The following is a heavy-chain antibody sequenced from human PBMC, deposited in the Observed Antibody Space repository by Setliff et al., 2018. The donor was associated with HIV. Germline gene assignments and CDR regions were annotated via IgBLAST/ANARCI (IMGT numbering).Heavy chain of an antibody. CDR1: GFTFSSYS. V-gene: IGHV3-21*01. D-gene: IGHD1-26*01. Sequence: PGGSLRLSCAASGFTFSSYSMNWVRRAPGKGLEWVSSISGSSSYIYYADSVKGRFTISRDNAKNSLYLQMNSLRAEDTAVYYCARRRWELLKRGAAFGVWGQGTMVTVSS. J-gene: IGHJ3*01. CDR2: ISGSSSYI. CDR3: ARRRWELLKRGAAFGV.